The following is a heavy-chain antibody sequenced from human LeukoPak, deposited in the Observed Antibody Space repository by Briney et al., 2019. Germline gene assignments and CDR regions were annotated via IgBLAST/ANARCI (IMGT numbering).Heavy chain of an antibody. CDR1: GFTFSNAW. CDR2: IESKTESETT. J-gene: IGHJ4*02. V-gene: IGHV3-15*04. CDR3: AARPKYADY. Sequence: GGSLRLSCAASGFTFSNAWMSWVRQAPGKGLEWVGRIESKTESETTDYAGHVKGRFTISRDDSKNTLYLQMNSLETEDTAVYYCAARPKYADYWGQGTLVTVCS.